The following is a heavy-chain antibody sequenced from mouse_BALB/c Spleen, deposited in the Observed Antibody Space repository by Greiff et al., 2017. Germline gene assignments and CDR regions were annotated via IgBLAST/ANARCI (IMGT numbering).Heavy chain of an antibody. CDR2: IRNKANGYTT. D-gene: IGHD1-1*01. CDR3: ARDIKGGYGNYFDY. CDR1: GFTFTDYY. J-gene: IGHJ2*01. Sequence: EVMLVESGGGLVQPGGSLRLSCATSGFTFTDYYMSWVRQPPGKALEWLGFIRNKANGYTTEYSASVKGRFTISRDNSQSILYLQMNTLRAEDSATYYCARDIKGGYGNYFDYWGQGTTLTVSS. V-gene: IGHV7-3*02.